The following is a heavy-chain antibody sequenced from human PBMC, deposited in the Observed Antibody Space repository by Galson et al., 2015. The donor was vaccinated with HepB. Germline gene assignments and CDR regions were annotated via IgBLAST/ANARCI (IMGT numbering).Heavy chain of an antibody. CDR1: CASISISTFY. J-gene: IGHJ6*02. Sequence: ETLSLTCSVSCASISISTFYWVWIRQTPVKGLAWIGNVHSSGVTYYNPSLNNRVTISGDTAKNQFSLRVRSVTAADTAVYYCVRALGGSYFYGMDVWGQGTTVIVSS. V-gene: IGHV4-39*01. CDR2: VHSSGVT. CDR3: VRALGGSYFYGMDV.